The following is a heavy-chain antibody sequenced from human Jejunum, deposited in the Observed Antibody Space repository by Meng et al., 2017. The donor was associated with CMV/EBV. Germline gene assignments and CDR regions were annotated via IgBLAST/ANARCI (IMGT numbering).Heavy chain of an antibody. Sequence: ASEFTFSTYAMTWVRQAPGKGLEWVSSITASGASTYHADSVKGRFTISRDNSKNTLSLQLDSLRADDTAVYYCAMGFPGGWVVRDYWGLGTLVTVSS. J-gene: IGHJ4*02. V-gene: IGHV3-23*01. D-gene: IGHD1-26*01. CDR2: ITASGAST. CDR1: EFTFSTYA. CDR3: AMGFPGGWVVRDY.